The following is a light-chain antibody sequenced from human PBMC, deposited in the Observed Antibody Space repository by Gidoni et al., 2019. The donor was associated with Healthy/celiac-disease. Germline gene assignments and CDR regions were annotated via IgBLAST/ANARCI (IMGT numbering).Light chain of an antibody. Sequence: QSALTQPASVSGSPGPSITISCTGTSSDVGGYNYVSWSQQHPGKAPNLMIYDVSNRPSGVSNRFSGSKSGNTASLTISGLQAEDEADYYCSSYTISSTVVFGGGTKLTVL. CDR1: SSDVGGYNY. CDR2: DVS. J-gene: IGLJ2*01. CDR3: SSYTISSTVV. V-gene: IGLV2-14*03.